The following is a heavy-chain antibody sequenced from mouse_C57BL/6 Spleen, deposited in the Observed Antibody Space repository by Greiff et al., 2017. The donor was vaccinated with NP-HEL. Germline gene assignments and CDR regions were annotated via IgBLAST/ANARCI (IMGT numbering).Heavy chain of an antibody. V-gene: IGHV2-2*01. D-gene: IGHD1-1*01. J-gene: IGHJ4*01. Sequence: VQLQQSGPGLVQPSQSLSITCTVSGFSLTSYGVHWVRQSPGTGLEWLGVIWSGGSTDYNAAFISRLSISKDNSKSQVFFKMNSLQADDTAIYYCARNPGSNAMDYWGQGTSVTVSS. CDR1: GFSLTSYG. CDR2: IWSGGST. CDR3: ARNPGSNAMDY.